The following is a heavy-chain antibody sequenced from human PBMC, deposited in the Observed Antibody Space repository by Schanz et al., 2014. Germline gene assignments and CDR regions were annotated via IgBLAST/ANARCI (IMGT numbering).Heavy chain of an antibody. V-gene: IGHV3-30*18. CDR1: GFIFNDYY. J-gene: IGHJ4*02. CDR3: AKSMYSTSWAFDF. D-gene: IGHD2-2*01. Sequence: QVQLVESGGGLVKPGGSLRLSCAASGFIFNDYYMNWIRQAPGKGLEWVSIVSHDGFTKHYADSVRGRFTLSRDNSKNTLYVQMNSLRAEDTAVYYCAKSMYSTSWAFDFWGQGAQVTVSS. CDR2: VSHDGFTK.